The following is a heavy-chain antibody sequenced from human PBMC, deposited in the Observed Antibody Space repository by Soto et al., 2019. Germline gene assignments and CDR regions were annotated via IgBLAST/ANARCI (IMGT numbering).Heavy chain of an antibody. Sequence: QVQLVQSGAEVKKPGGSVKVSCKASGYIFTSYGISWVRQAPGQGLEWMGWISAYNGNTDSAQKLQDRVTMTTETSTSTAYMVWRSLSSDETAVYYCARDSSAAGDRHIDYWGQGTLVTVSS. D-gene: IGHD6-13*01. CDR1: GYIFTSYG. CDR2: ISAYNGNT. V-gene: IGHV1-18*01. CDR3: ARDSSAAGDRHIDY. J-gene: IGHJ4*02.